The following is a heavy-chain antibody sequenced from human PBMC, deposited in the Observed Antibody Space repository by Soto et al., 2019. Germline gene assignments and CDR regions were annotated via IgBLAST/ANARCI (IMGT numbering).Heavy chain of an antibody. CDR1: GGSISPYF. J-gene: IGHJ6*02. V-gene: IGHV4-59*01. CDR2: ISYSGST. Sequence: PSETLSLTCSVSGGSISPYFWTWVRQAPGKGLEWIGYISYSGSTNYNPSLKSRLTILLSTSKKQFSLKLSSVTAADTAVYYCARGTRATKYYNYFYGVDVWGQGTTVTVSS. CDR3: ARGTRATKYYNYFYGVDV.